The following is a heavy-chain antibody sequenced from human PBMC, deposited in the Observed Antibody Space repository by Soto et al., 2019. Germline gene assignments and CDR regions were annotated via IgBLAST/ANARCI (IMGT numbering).Heavy chain of an antibody. CDR2: IYHSGST. V-gene: IGHV4-4*02. J-gene: IGHJ4*02. D-gene: IGHD6-13*01. Sequence: SETLSLTCAVSGGSISSSNWWSWVRRPPGKGLEWIGEIYHSGSTNYNPSLKSRVTISVDKSKNQFSLKLSSVTAADTAVYYCARVRIAAAGTVIDYWGQGTLVTVSS. CDR3: ARVRIAAAGTVIDY. CDR1: GGSISSSNW.